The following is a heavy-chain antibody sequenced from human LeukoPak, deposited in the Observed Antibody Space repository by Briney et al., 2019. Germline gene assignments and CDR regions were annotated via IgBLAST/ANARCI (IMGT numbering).Heavy chain of an antibody. D-gene: IGHD1-26*01. J-gene: IGHJ4*02. Sequence: VSGPTLVKPTQTLTLTCAFSGFSLSTSGVGVGWIRQPPGKALEWLALIYWDDDKRYSPSLKSRLTITKDTSKNQVVLTMTNMDPVDTATYYCAHNEPHGSYYEVFDYWGQGTLVTVSS. CDR2: IYWDDDK. CDR3: AHNEPHGSYYEVFDY. CDR1: GFSLSTSGVG. V-gene: IGHV2-5*02.